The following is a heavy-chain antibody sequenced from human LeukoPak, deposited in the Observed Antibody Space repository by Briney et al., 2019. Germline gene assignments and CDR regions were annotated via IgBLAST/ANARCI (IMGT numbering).Heavy chain of an antibody. V-gene: IGHV3-21*01. CDR3: ARGQYYYDSTEYYDANNFDF. CDR2: ISSGGSFI. D-gene: IGHD3-22*01. J-gene: IGHJ4*02. Sequence: PGGSLRLSCGASGFSFITYSMSWVRQAPGKGLEWVSAISSGGSFIRYADSVKGRFIISRDDAKKSLYLQMNSLRAEDTAVYYCARGQYYYDSTEYYDANNFDFWGQGTLVTVSS. CDR1: GFSFITYS.